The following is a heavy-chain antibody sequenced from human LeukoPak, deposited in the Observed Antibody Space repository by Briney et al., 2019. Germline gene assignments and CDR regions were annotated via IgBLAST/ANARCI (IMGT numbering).Heavy chain of an antibody. J-gene: IGHJ6*02. D-gene: IGHD6-13*01. CDR1: GGSISSYY. Sequence: SETLSLTCTVSGGSISSYYWSWIRQPPGKGLEWIGYIYYSGSTHYNPSLKSRVTISVDTSKNQFSLKLSSVTAADTAVYYCARDPYSSSWYYYGMDVWGQGTTVTVSS. CDR2: IYYSGST. CDR3: ARDPYSSSWYYYGMDV. V-gene: IGHV4-30-4*01.